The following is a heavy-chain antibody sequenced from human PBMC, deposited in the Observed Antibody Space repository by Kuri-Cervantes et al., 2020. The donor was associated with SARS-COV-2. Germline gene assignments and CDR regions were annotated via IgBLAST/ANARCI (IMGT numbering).Heavy chain of an antibody. V-gene: IGHV3-48*03. J-gene: IGHJ4*02. D-gene: IGHD2-2*01. CDR1: GFTFSSYE. CDR2: ISSSGSTI. CDR3: AKAGKKEGYCSSTSCYLDSDY. Sequence: GGSLRLSCAASGFTFSSYEMNWVRQAPGKGLEWVSYISSSGSTIYYADSVKGRFTISRDNAKNSLYLQMNSLRAEDTAVYYCAKAGKKEGYCSSTSCYLDSDYWGQGTLVTVSS.